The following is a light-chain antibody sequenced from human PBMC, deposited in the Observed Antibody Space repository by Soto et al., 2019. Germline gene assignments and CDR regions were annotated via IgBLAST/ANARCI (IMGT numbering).Light chain of an antibody. CDR2: EGS. J-gene: IGLJ2*01. V-gene: IGLV2-23*03. Sequence: QSALTQPASVSGSPGQSITISCTGTSSDVGSYNLVSWYQQHPGKAPKLMIYEGSERPSIVSNRFSGSKSGNTASLTTSGLQAEDEADYYCCSYAGSATFLFGGGTQLTVL. CDR3: CSYAGSATFL. CDR1: SSDVGSYNL.